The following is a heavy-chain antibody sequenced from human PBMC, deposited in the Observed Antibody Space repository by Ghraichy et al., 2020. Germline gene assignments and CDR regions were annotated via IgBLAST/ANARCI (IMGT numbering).Heavy chain of an antibody. Sequence: GSLRLSCAASGFTFSDHYMDWVRQAPGKGLEWVGRTRNKVNSYTAEYAASVKGRFTISRDDSKNSLYLQMNSLKTEDTAVYYCAREAPIVVVPAALDYWGQGTLVTVSS. CDR3: AREAPIVVVPAALDY. D-gene: IGHD2-2*01. CDR2: TRNKVNSYTA. J-gene: IGHJ4*02. V-gene: IGHV3-72*01. CDR1: GFTFSDHY.